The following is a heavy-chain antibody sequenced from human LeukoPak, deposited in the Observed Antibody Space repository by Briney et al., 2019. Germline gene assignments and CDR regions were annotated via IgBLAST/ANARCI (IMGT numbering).Heavy chain of an antibody. CDR1: GSSISSGSYY. CDR2: IYTSGST. D-gene: IGHD6-13*01. Sequence: PSETLSLTCTVSGSSISSGSYYWSWIRQPAGKGLEWIGRIYTSGSTNYNPSLKSRVTISVDTSKNQFSLKLSSVTAADTAVYYCARVSSSWYQDWYFDLWGRGTLVTVSS. V-gene: IGHV4-61*02. CDR3: ARVSSSWYQDWYFDL. J-gene: IGHJ2*01.